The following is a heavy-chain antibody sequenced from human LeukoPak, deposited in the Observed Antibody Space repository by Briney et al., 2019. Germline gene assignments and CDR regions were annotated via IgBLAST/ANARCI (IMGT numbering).Heavy chain of an antibody. CDR1: GGSISSYY. V-gene: IGHV4-59*01. CDR2: IYYSGST. Sequence: SETLSLTCTVSGGSISSYYWSWIRQPPGKGLEWIGYIYYSGSTNYNPSLKSRVTISVDTSKNQFSLKLSSVTAADTAVYYCARGIVVVVAATHYYYYYMDVWGKGTTATVSS. D-gene: IGHD2-15*01. J-gene: IGHJ6*03. CDR3: ARGIVVVVAATHYYYYYMDV.